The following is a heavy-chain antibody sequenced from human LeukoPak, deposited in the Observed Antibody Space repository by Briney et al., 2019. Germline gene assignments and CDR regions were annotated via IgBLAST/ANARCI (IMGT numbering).Heavy chain of an antibody. CDR1: GGSISSYY. J-gene: IGHJ3*02. CDR3: ARDGSSGLRTFEI. D-gene: IGHD3-22*01. V-gene: IGHV4-59*01. CDR2: IYYSGST. Sequence: SETLSLTCTVSGGSISSYYWSWIRQPPGKGLEWIGYIYYSGSTNYNPSLKSRVTISVDTSKNQFSLKLSSVTAADTAVYYCARDGSSGLRTFEIWGQGTMVTVSS.